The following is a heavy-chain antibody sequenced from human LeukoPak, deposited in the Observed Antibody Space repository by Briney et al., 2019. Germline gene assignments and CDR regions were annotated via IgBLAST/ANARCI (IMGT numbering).Heavy chain of an antibody. CDR3: AKDQDVVVPAATSWFDP. Sequence: GGSLRLSCAASGSTFSSYAMSWVRQAPGKGLEWVSAISGSGGSTYYADSVKGRFTISRDNSKNTLYLQMNSLRAEDTAVYYCAKDQDVVVPAATSWFDPWGQGTLVTVSS. CDR2: ISGSGGST. D-gene: IGHD2-2*01. CDR1: GSTFSSYA. J-gene: IGHJ5*02. V-gene: IGHV3-23*01.